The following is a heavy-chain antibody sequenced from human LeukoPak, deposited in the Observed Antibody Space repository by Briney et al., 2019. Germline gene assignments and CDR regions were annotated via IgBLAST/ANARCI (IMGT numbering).Heavy chain of an antibody. J-gene: IGHJ6*04. CDR1: GFTFSSYS. V-gene: IGHV3-21*01. CDR3: ACLVGATQDV. Sequence: PGGSLRLSCAASGFTFSSYSMNWVRQAPGKGLEWVASISSTSTYIYYADSVKGRFSLSRDNAKNSVYLQMNSLRAEDTAVYYCACLVGATQDVWGKGTTVIVSS. CDR2: ISSTSTYI. D-gene: IGHD1-26*01.